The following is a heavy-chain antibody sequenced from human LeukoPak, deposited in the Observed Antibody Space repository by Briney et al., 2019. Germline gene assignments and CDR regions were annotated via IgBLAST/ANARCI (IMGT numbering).Heavy chain of an antibody. CDR3: ARGQMAGY. CDR2: ISYDGGDK. J-gene: IGHJ4*02. V-gene: IGHV3-30-3*01. D-gene: IGHD5-24*01. Sequence: VRSLRLSCAASGFTFPSYAMHWVRQAPGKGLEWVAVISYDGGDKYYADSVKGRFTISRDNNKNTLYLQMNSLRAEDTALYYCARGQMAGYWGQGTLVTVSS. CDR1: GFTFPSYA.